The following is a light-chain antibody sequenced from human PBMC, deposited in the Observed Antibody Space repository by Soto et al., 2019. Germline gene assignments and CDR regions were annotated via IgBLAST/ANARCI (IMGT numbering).Light chain of an antibody. J-gene: IGKJ2*01. CDR2: WAS. V-gene: IGKV4-1*01. Sequence: DIVMTQSPDSLAASLGERATINCKSSQSVLYSSNNKNYLAWYQQRPGQPPKLLIYWASTRESGVPERFSGSGSGTDFTLTITSLQAEDVAVYYCQQYESTPPTFGQGTKLEIK. CDR3: QQYESTPPT. CDR1: QSVLYSSNNKNY.